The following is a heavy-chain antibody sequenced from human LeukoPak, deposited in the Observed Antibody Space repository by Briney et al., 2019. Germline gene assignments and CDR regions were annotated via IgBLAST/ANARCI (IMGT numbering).Heavy chain of an antibody. V-gene: IGHV4-34*01. Sequence: PSETLSLTCAVYGGSFSGYYWSWIRQPPGKGLEWIGSIYYSGSTYYNPSLKSRVTISVDTSKNQFSLKLSSVTAADTAVYYCAMDCSGGSCFDPWGQGTLVTVSS. J-gene: IGHJ5*02. CDR2: IYYSGST. CDR3: AMDCSGGSCFDP. D-gene: IGHD2-15*01. CDR1: GGSFSGYY.